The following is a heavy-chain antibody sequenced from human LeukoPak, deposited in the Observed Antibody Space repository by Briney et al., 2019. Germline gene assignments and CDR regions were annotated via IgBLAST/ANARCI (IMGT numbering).Heavy chain of an antibody. CDR3: ARAYNDDSSGSNWFDP. Sequence: ASVKVSCKASGYTFTSYDINWVRQATGQGLEWMGWMKPNRGNTGYAQKFHGRVTMTRHTSISTAYMEASTLRSEDTAVYYCARAYNDDSSGSNWFDPWGQGTLVTVSS. J-gene: IGHJ5*02. CDR2: MKPNRGNT. CDR1: GYTFTSYD. V-gene: IGHV1-8*01. D-gene: IGHD3-22*01.